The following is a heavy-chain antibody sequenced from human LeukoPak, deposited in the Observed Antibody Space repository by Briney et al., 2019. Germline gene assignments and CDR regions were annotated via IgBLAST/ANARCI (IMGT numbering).Heavy chain of an antibody. J-gene: IGHJ3*02. D-gene: IGHD1-26*01. CDR3: ARASWELLTGAFDI. CDR1: GFTFSSYS. CDR2: ISNSSSYI. V-gene: IGHV3-21*01. Sequence: GGSLRLSCAASGFTFSSYSMNWVRQAPGKGLEWVSSISNSSSYIYYADSVKGRFTISRDNAKNSLYLQMNSLRAEDTAVYYCARASWELLTGAFDIWGQGTMVTVSS.